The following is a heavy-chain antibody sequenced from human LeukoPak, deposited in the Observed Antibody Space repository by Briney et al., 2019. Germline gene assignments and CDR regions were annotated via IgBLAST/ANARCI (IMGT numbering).Heavy chain of an antibody. CDR1: GFTFSSYT. CDR2: ISYDGSNK. D-gene: IGHD5-24*01. Sequence: GGSLRLSCAALGFTFSSYTMHWVRRAPGKGLEWVAVISYDGSNKYYADSVKGRFTISRDNSKNTLYLQMNSLRAEDTAVYYCAKSGYNRFDYWGQGTLVTVSS. CDR3: AKSGYNRFDY. J-gene: IGHJ4*02. V-gene: IGHV3-30*18.